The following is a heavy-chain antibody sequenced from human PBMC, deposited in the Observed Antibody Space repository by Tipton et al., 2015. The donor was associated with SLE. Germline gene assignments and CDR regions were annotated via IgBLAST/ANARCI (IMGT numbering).Heavy chain of an antibody. V-gene: IGHV3-30*04. CDR2: IGYDGSHK. Sequence: SLRLSCAAYGFNFSTYALHLVRQAPGKGLEWVAVIGYDGSHKHHTDSVKGRFTITRVNSKNTLYLQMNSLRAEDTAVYYCARDPLWVMVYTAAFDIWGQGTKVTVSS. CDR3: ARDPLWVMVYTAAFDI. J-gene: IGHJ3*02. CDR1: GFNFSTYA. D-gene: IGHD2-8*01.